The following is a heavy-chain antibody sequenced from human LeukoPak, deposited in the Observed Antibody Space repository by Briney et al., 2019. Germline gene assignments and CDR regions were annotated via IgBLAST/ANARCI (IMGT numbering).Heavy chain of an antibody. Sequence: SETPSLTCTVSGDSLNTYYWTWIRQTPGKELEWIGFVASSGTSNYNPSLKSRVSISIDTSKNQFSLALTSVTPADTAVYYCARVVRGVVTSNWFDPWGQGTLVSVSS. D-gene: IGHD2-21*02. V-gene: IGHV4-59*01. CDR2: VASSGTS. CDR3: ARVVRGVVTSNWFDP. CDR1: GDSLNTYY. J-gene: IGHJ5*02.